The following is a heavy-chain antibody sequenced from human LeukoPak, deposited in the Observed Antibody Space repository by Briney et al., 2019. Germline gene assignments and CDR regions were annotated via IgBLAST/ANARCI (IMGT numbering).Heavy chain of an antibody. J-gene: IGHJ4*02. CDR3: AKGALCDYVWGSYRYMPQGSQCHFDY. D-gene: IGHD3-16*02. Sequence: GGSLRLSCAASGFTFSSYAMSWVRQAPGKGLEWVSAISGSGGSTYYADSVKGRFTISRDNSKNTLYLQMNSLRAEDTAVYYCAKGALCDYVWGSYRYMPQGSQCHFDYWGQGTLVTVSS. V-gene: IGHV3-23*01. CDR2: ISGSGGST. CDR1: GFTFSSYA.